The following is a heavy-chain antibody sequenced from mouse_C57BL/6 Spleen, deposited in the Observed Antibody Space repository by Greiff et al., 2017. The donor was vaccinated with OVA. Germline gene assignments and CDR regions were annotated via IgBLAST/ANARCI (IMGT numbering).Heavy chain of an antibody. CDR3: ARSIYYSNPYYYAMDY. D-gene: IGHD2-5*01. CDR1: GYTFTSYW. J-gene: IGHJ4*01. Sequence: VQLQQPGAELVRPGTSVKLSCKASGYTFTSYWMHWVKQRPGQGLEWIGVIDPSDSYTNYNQKFKGKAALTVDTSSSTAYMQLSSLTSEDSAVYYCARSIYYSNPYYYAMDYWGQGTSVTVSS. CDR2: IDPSDSYT. V-gene: IGHV1-59*01.